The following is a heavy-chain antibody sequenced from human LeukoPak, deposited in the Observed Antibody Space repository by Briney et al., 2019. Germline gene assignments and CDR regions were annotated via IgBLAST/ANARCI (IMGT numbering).Heavy chain of an antibody. J-gene: IGHJ4*02. CDR3: ASPRSSSGWDGDFDY. D-gene: IGHD6-19*01. CDR2: INTSGNT. Sequence: SETLSLTCIVSGGSISGKYWSWIRQPAGKGLEWIGRINTSGNTNYNPSLKSRVTMSADTSKNQFSLELTSVTAADTAVYYCASPRSSSGWDGDFDYRGQGTLVTVSS. V-gene: IGHV4-4*07. CDR1: GGSISGKY.